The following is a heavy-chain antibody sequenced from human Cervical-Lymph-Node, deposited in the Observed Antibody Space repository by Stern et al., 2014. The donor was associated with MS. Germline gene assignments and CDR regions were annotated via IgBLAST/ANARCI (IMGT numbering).Heavy chain of an antibody. CDR1: GFNFDDYG. J-gene: IGHJ4*02. V-gene: IGHV3-9*01. CDR3: AKDRTSSSWGVDY. CDR2: ISWNSDKI. Sequence: VQLVESGGGLVQPGRSLRLSCAASGFNFDDYGMHWVRQAPGKGLEWVSGISWNSDKIVYAESVKGRFAISRDNVKDSLHLQMDSLRVEDTALYYCAKDRTSSSWGVDYWGQGTLVTVSS. D-gene: IGHD6-13*01.